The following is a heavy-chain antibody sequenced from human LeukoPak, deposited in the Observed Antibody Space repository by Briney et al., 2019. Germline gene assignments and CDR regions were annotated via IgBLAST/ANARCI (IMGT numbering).Heavy chain of an antibody. Sequence: GGSLRLSCAASGFTFSSYAMHWVRQAPGKGLEYVSAISSNGGSTYYADSVKGRFTISRDNSKNTLYLQMGSLRAEDMAVYYCARDYDYVWGSYRFDAFDIWGQGTMVTVSS. J-gene: IGHJ3*02. CDR2: ISSNGGST. V-gene: IGHV3-64*02. CDR1: GFTFSSYA. D-gene: IGHD3-16*02. CDR3: ARDYDYVWGSYRFDAFDI.